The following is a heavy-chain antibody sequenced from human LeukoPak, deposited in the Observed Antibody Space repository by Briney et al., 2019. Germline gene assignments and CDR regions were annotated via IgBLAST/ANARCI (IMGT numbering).Heavy chain of an antibody. J-gene: IGHJ4*02. Sequence: PGGSLRLSCTASGFTFSSYWMSWVRQAPGKGLEWVAVIWYDGSNKYYADSVKGRFTISRDNSKNTLYLQMNSLRAEDTAVYYCARDRRPLTYDYWGQGTLVTVSS. CDR3: ARDRRPLTYDY. CDR2: IWYDGSNK. CDR1: GFTFSSYW. V-gene: IGHV3-33*08.